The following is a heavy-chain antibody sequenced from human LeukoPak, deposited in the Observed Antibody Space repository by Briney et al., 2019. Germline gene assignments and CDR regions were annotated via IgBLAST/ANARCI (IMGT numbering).Heavy chain of an antibody. J-gene: IGHJ4*02. V-gene: IGHV1-2*02. Sequence: GASVKVSCKASGYTFTGYYMHWVRQAPGQGLEWMGWIYPNSGGTNFAQKFQGRVTMTRDTSISTAYMELGGLTSDDTAVYYCARPYCSGGSCHDYFDYWGQGTLVTVSS. CDR3: ARPYCSGGSCHDYFDY. D-gene: IGHD2-15*01. CDR1: GYTFTGYY. CDR2: IYPNSGGT.